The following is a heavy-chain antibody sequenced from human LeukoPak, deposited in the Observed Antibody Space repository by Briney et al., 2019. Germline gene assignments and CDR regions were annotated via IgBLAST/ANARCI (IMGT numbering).Heavy chain of an antibody. D-gene: IGHD6-19*01. CDR3: ARRTIPGYSSGWYGFDY. V-gene: IGHV5-51*01. CDR1: GYSFTSYW. CDR2: IYPGDSDT. Sequence: GESLKISWKGSGYSFTSYWIGWVRQMPGKGLEWMGIIYPGDSDTRYSPSFQGQVTISADKSISTAYLQWSSLKASDTAMYYCARRTIPGYSSGWYGFDYWGQGNLVTVSS. J-gene: IGHJ4*02.